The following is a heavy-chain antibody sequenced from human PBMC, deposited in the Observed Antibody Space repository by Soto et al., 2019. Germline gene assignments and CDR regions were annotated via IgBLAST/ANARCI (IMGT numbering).Heavy chain of an antibody. J-gene: IGHJ4*02. Sequence: QVQLVQSGAEEKKPGASVKVSCKASGYTFTSYAMHWVRQAPGQRLEWMGWINAGNGNTKYSQKFQGRVTITRDTSASPAYMELSSLRSDDTAVYYCARISVVVTALDYWGQGTLVTVSS. CDR1: GYTFTSYA. V-gene: IGHV1-3*05. CDR2: INAGNGNT. CDR3: ARISVVVTALDY. D-gene: IGHD2-21*02.